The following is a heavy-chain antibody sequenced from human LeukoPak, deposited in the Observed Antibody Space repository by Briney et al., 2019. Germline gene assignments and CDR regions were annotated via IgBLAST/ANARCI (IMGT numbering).Heavy chain of an antibody. CDR1: GFTFSSYA. CDR2: ISSSSSYI. Sequence: KAGGSLRLSCAASGFTFSSYAMSWVRQAPGKGLEWVSSISSSSSYIYYADSVKGRFTISRDNAKNSLYLQMNSLRAEDTAVYYCAREDRFDYWGQGTLVTVSS. J-gene: IGHJ4*02. CDR3: AREDRFDY. V-gene: IGHV3-21*06.